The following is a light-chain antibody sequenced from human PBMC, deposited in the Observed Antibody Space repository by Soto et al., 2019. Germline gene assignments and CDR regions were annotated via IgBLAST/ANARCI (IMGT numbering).Light chain of an antibody. CDR1: QSVSGSR. J-gene: IGKJ4*01. CDR2: GVS. CDR3: QQHDSSPLT. Sequence: DIVLTQSPGTLSLSPGERATLSCRASQSVSGSRLAWYQQKPGQAPRLLIYGVSNRATGIPDRFSGSGSGTDFTLTISRLEPEDFAVYYCQQHDSSPLTFGGGTKVEIK. V-gene: IGKV3-20*01.